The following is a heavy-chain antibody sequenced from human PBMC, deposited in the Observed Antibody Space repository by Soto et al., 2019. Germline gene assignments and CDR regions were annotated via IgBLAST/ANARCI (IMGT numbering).Heavy chain of an antibody. CDR3: ARSSVGGYYYYYYMDV. V-gene: IGHV4-59*08. Sequence: SETLSLTYTVSGGSISSYYLSWIRQPPGKGLEWIGYIYYSGSTNYNPSLKSRVTISVDTSKNQFSLKLSSVTAADTAVYYCARSSVGGYYYYYYMDVWGKGTTVTVSS. CDR2: IYYSGST. J-gene: IGHJ6*03. D-gene: IGHD2-15*01. CDR1: GGSISSYY.